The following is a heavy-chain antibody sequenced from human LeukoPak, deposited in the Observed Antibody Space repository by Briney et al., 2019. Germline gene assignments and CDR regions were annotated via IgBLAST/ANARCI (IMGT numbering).Heavy chain of an antibody. D-gene: IGHD3-22*01. CDR1: GFTFSTYW. J-gene: IGHJ4*02. V-gene: IGHV3-7*01. CDR3: ARDSSGYQ. Sequence: GGSLRLSCAASGFTFSTYWMSWVRQAPGKGLEWAANIKEDGSEKYYGDSVKGRFTISRDNAKNSLCLQMNSLGAEDTAVYYCARDSSGYQWGQGTLVTVSS. CDR2: IKEDGSEK.